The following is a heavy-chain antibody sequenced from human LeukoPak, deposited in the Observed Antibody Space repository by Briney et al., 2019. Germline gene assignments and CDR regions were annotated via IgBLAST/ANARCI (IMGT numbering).Heavy chain of an antibody. V-gene: IGHV3-21*01. J-gene: IGHJ4*02. CDR3: ASHKTLYSGYPMTSGLFDY. CDR1: GFTFSSYS. Sequence: GGSLRLSCVTSGFTFSSYSMNWVRQAPGKGLEWVSSISTSSGYIYYADSVKGRFTISRDNAKNSLYLQMNSLRAEDTAVYYCASHKTLYSGYPMTSGLFDYWGQGTLVTVSS. D-gene: IGHD5-12*01. CDR2: ISTSSGYI.